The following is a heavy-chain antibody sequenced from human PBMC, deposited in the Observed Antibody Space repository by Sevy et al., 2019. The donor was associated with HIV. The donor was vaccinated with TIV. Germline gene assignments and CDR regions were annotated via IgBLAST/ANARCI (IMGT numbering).Heavy chain of an antibody. J-gene: IGHJ4*02. D-gene: IGHD6-25*01. Sequence: GGYLRLSCAASGFTFSNAWMSWVRQAPGKGLERVGRIKSKTDGGTTEYAAPVKGRFTIERDDSKNTLYLQMNSLKTADSAIYYCTADSKKRRLSALLDYWGQGTLVPVSS. CDR3: TADSKKRRLSALLDY. CDR1: GFTFSNAW. V-gene: IGHV3-15*01. CDR2: IKSKTDGGTT.